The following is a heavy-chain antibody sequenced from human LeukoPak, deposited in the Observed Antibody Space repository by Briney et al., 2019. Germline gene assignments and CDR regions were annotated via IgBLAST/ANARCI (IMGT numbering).Heavy chain of an antibody. Sequence: GGSLRLSCTASGFTFGDYAMSWVRQAPGKGLEWVGFIRSKRYGGTRDYAASVKGRFTISRDDSKSIAYLQMNSLKTEDTAVYSCTRVYYYDSSGEYYFDYWGQGTLVTVSS. J-gene: IGHJ4*02. CDR2: IRSKRYGGTR. CDR3: TRVYYYDSSGEYYFDY. V-gene: IGHV3-49*04. D-gene: IGHD3-22*01. CDR1: GFTFGDYA.